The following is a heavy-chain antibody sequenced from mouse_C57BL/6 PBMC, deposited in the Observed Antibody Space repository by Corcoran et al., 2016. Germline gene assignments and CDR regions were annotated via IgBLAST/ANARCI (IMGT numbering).Heavy chain of an antibody. CDR3: ARGNNYYGSSLDY. CDR1: GYTFTDYY. Sequence: QVQLKQSGAELVRPGASVKLSCKASGYTFTDYYINWVKQRPGQGLEWIARIYPGSGNTYYNEKFKGKATLTAEKSSSTAYMQLSSLTSEDSAVYFCARGNNYYGSSLDYWGQGTTLTVSS. V-gene: IGHV1-76*01. J-gene: IGHJ2*01. D-gene: IGHD1-1*01. CDR2: IYPGSGNT.